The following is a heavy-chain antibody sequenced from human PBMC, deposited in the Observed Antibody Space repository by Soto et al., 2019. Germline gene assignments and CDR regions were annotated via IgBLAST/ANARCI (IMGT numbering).Heavy chain of an antibody. CDR1: GGSISSGGYY. Sequence: KPSETLSLTCTVSGGSISSGGYYWSWIRQHPGKGLEWIGYIYYSGSTYYNPSLKSRVTISVDTSKNQFSLKLSSVTAADTAVYYCARDATPGYRYYDFWSGYTPGGMDVWGQGTTVTVSS. CDR2: IYYSGST. J-gene: IGHJ6*02. D-gene: IGHD3-3*01. CDR3: ARDATPGYRYYDFWSGYTPGGMDV. V-gene: IGHV4-31*03.